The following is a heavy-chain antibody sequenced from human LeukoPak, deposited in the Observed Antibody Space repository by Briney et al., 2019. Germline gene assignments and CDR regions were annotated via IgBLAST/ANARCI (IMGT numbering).Heavy chain of an antibody. CDR3: ARDGRRELLLDYYGMDV. J-gene: IGHJ6*02. Sequence: GGSLRLSCAASGFTFSSYSMNWVRQAPGKGLEWVSSISSSSSYIYYADSVKGRFTISRDNAKNSLYLQMNSLRAEDTAVYYCARDGRRELLLDYYGMDVWGQGTTVTVSS. CDR1: GFTFSSYS. D-gene: IGHD1-26*01. CDR2: ISSSSSYI. V-gene: IGHV3-21*01.